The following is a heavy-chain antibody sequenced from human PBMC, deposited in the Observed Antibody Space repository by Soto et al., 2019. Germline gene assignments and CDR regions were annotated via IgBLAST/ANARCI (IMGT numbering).Heavy chain of an antibody. CDR2: INPNSGGT. CDR3: ARAQYDILTGYRDYYYYGMDV. CDR1: GYTFTGYY. J-gene: IGHJ6*02. V-gene: IGHV1-2*02. Sequence: GASVKVSCKASGYTFTGYYMHWVRQAPGQGLEWMGWINPNSGGTNYAQKFQGRVTMTRDTSISTAYMELNRLRSDDTAVYYCARAQYDILTGYRDYYYYGMDVWGQGTTVTVSS. D-gene: IGHD3-9*01.